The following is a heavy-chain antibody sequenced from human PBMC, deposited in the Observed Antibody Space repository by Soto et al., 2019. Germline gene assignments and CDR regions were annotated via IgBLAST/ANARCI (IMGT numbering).Heavy chain of an antibody. J-gene: IGHJ5*02. V-gene: IGHV5-51*01. CDR1: GYSFTSYW. Sequence: GESLKISCKGSGYSFTSYWIGWVRQMPGKGLEWMGIIYPGDPDTRYSPSFQGQVTISADKSISTAYLQWSSLKASDTAMYYCARHRRITIFGVVTNNWFDPWGQGTLVTVSS. CDR2: IYPGDPDT. D-gene: IGHD3-3*01. CDR3: ARHRRITIFGVVTNNWFDP.